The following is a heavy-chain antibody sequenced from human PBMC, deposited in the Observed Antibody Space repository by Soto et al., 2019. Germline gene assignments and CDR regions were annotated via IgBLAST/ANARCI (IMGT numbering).Heavy chain of an antibody. V-gene: IGHV3-15*01. CDR1: GFTFSNAW. Sequence: EVQLVESGGGLVKPGGSHSLSCAASGFTFSNAWMSWVRQAPGKGLEWVGSIKRNTDGGTTDYSAPVQGRFTISRDDSKTTLYLQMDSLKIEDTAVYYCTTGMTTVTAGFDYWGQGTLVTVSS. CDR2: IKRNTDGGTT. CDR3: TTGMTTVTAGFDY. D-gene: IGHD4-17*01. J-gene: IGHJ4*02.